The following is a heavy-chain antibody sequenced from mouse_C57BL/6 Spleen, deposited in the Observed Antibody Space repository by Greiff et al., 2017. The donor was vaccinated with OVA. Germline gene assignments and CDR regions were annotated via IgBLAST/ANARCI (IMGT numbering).Heavy chain of an antibody. CDR2: ISSGSSTI. J-gene: IGHJ3*01. Sequence: EVMLVESGGGLVKPGGSLKLSCAASGFTFSDYGMHWVRQAPEKGLEWVAYISSGSSTIYYADTVKGRFTISRDNAKNTLFLQMTSLRSEDTAMYYCAKDYRSFRFAYWGQGTLVTVSA. V-gene: IGHV5-17*01. CDR1: GFTFSDYG. CDR3: AKDYRSFRFAY. D-gene: IGHD2-12*01.